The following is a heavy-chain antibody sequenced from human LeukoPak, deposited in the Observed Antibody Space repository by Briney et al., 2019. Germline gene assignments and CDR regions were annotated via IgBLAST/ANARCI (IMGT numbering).Heavy chain of an antibody. CDR2: IWYDGGNK. V-gene: IGHV3-33*01. D-gene: IGHD3-10*01. J-gene: IGHJ3*01. CDR3: ARASGPFDF. CDR1: GFSFSTYG. Sequence: PGRSLRLSCAASGFSFSTYGTHWVRQAPGKGLEWVAVIWYDGGNKYYGDSVNGRFTISRDNSKNTLYLLMNSLRAEDTAVYYRARASGPFDFWGQGTMVTVSS.